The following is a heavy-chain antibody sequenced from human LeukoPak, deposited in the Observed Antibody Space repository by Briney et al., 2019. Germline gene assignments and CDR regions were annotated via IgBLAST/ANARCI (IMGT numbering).Heavy chain of an antibody. V-gene: IGHV3-21*01. D-gene: IGHD4-17*01. CDR2: ISSSSSYI. CDR1: GFTFSSYS. CDR3: ARDARSYGDTEYFQH. J-gene: IGHJ1*01. Sequence: NPGGSLRLSCAASGFTFSSYSMNWVRQAPGKGLEWVSSISSSSSYIYYADSVKGRFTIPRDNAKNSLYLQMNSLRAEDTAVYYCARDARSYGDTEYFQHWGQGTLVTVSS.